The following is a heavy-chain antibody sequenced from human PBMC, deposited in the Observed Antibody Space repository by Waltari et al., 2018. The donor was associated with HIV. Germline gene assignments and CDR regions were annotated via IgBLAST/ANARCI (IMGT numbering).Heavy chain of an antibody. CDR3: ARHALRVGAAYWNFDL. CDR1: GGPVSSSSSF. Sequence: QLQLQESGPGLVKPSETLSLTCTFPGGPVSSSSSFWGWIRQPPGKGLEWIGRIYYTGRAYNNPSLKSRVTISVDTSKNQFSLKVTSVTAADTAVYYCARHALRVGAAYWNFDLWGRGTLVTVSS. J-gene: IGHJ2*01. V-gene: IGHV4-39*01. CDR2: IYYTGRA. D-gene: IGHD1-26*01.